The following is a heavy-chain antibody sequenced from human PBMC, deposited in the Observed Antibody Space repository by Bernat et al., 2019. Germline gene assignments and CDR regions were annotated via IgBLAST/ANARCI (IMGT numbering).Heavy chain of an antibody. V-gene: IGHV3-30*01. CDR2: ISYDGSNK. CDR1: GFTFSSYA. CDR3: ARDRVYEDVGAFDI. Sequence: QVQLVESGGGVVQPGRSLRLSCAASGFTFSSYAMHWVRQAPGKGLEWVAVISYDGSNKYYADSVKGRFTISRDNSKNTLYLQINSLRAEDTAVYYCARDRVYEDVGAFDIWGQGTMVTVSS. D-gene: IGHD5/OR15-5a*01. J-gene: IGHJ3*02.